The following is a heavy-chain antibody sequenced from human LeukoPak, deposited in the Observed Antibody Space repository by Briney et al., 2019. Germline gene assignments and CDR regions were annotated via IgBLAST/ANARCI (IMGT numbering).Heavy chain of an antibody. V-gene: IGHV3-23*01. D-gene: IGHD2/OR15-2a*01. CDR2: ISNNGGRT. Sequence: PGGSLRLSCAASGFTFGGYAMSWVRQAPGKGLEWVSAISNNGGRTDYADSVKGRFTISRDNSKSTLYLHMDSLRAEDTAVYYCARDEDTSALSEYWGQGTLVTVSS. J-gene: IGHJ4*02. CDR3: ARDEDTSALSEY. CDR1: GFTFGGYA.